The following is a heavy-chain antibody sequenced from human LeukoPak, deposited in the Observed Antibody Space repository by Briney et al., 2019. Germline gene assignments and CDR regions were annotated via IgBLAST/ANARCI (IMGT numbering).Heavy chain of an antibody. CDR2: ISWNSGSI. CDR1: GFTFDDYA. J-gene: IGHJ3*02. CDR3: AKGDYYDSSGLHDAFDI. Sequence: PGGSLRLSCAASGFTFDDYAMHWVRQAPGKGLEWVSGISWNSGSIVYADSVKGRFTISRDNAKNSLYLQMNSLRAEDTALYYCAKGDYYDSSGLHDAFDIWGQGTMVTVSS. V-gene: IGHV3-9*01. D-gene: IGHD3-22*01.